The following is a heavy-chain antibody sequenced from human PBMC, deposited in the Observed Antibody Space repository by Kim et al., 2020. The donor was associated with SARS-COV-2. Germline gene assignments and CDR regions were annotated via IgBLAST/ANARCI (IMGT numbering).Heavy chain of an antibody. Sequence: YRGGTTYNPSLSARVTISVDTSKNQFALKLNSVTAADTAVYYCAKGRVPFYWGQGTLVTVSS. CDR2: YRGGT. CDR3: AKGRVPFY. J-gene: IGHJ4*02. V-gene: IGHV4-59*09.